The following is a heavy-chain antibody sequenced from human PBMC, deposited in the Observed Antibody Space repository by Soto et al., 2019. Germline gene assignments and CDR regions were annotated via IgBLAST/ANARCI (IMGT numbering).Heavy chain of an antibody. CDR2: IYHSGST. D-gene: IGHD2-2*01. V-gene: IGHV4-4*02. Sequence: PSETLSLTCAVSGGSISSSNWWSWVRQPPGKGLEWIGEIYHSGSTNYNPSLKSRVTISVDKSKNQFSLKLSSVTAADTAVYYCASIYCISTSCYAARSTWFDPWGQGTLVTVSS. J-gene: IGHJ5*02. CDR3: ASIYCISTSCYAARSTWFDP. CDR1: GGSISSSNW.